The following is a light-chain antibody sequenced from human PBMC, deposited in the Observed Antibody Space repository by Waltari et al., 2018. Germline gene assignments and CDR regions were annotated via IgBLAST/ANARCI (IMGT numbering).Light chain of an antibody. Sequence: EIVLTQSPGTLSLSPGERATLSCRASQSVSSSYLAWYQQKPGQAPRLLIYGAYSRATGIPDELSSSGCGTDFTLTISRLEPEDFAVYYCQQYGSSSWTFSQGTKVEIK. CDR1: QSVSSSY. J-gene: IGKJ1*01. CDR3: QQYGSSSWT. V-gene: IGKV3-20*01. CDR2: GAY.